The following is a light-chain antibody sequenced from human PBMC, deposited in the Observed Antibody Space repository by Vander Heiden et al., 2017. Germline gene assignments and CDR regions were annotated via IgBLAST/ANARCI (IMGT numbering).Light chain of an antibody. V-gene: IGLV2-14*03. CDR1: SSDVGGYNY. J-gene: IGLJ2*01. CDR3: SSYTSSIL. CDR2: YVS. Sequence: QSALTQPASVSGSPGQSITISCTGTSSDVGGYNYVSWYQQHPGKAPKLMIDYVSNRPSGVSNRFSGSKSGNTASLTISGLQAEDEADYYCSSYTSSILFGGGTKLTVL.